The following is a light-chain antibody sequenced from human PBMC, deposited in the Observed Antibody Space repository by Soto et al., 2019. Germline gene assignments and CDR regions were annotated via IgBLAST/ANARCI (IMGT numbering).Light chain of an antibody. CDR1: QSVSSN. CDR3: QQRSNWPPIT. Sequence: EIVMTQSPATLSVSPGERATLSCRASQSVSSNLAWYQQKPGQAPRLLIYGASTRATGIPARFSGSGSGTDFTLTISRLESEDSAVYYCQQRSNWPPITFGQGTRLEIK. CDR2: GAS. V-gene: IGKV3-15*01. J-gene: IGKJ5*01.